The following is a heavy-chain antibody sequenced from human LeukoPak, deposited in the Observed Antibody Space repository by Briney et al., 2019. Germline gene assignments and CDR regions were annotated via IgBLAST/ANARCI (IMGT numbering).Heavy chain of an antibody. J-gene: IGHJ4*02. Sequence: GGSLRLSCAASGFTFSSYWMSWVRQAPGKGLEWVANIKQDGSEKYYVDSVKGRFTISRDNAKNSLYLQMNSLRAEDTAVYYCAKEYCSNSVCHSLDYWGQGTLVTVSS. V-gene: IGHV3-7*01. CDR2: IKQDGSEK. CDR3: AKEYCSNSVCHSLDY. CDR1: GFTFSSYW. D-gene: IGHD2-8*01.